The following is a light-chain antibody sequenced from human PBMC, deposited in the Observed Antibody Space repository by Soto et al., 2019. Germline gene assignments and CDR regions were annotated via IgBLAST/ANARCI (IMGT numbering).Light chain of an antibody. J-gene: IGLJ7*01. V-gene: IGLV2-14*01. CDR1: SSDVGGYNY. CDR2: DVS. CDR3: SSYTSSSTAV. Sequence: QSVLTQPASVSGSPGQSITISCTGTSSDVGGYNYVSWYQQHPGKPPKLMIYDVSNRPSGVSNRFSGSKSGNTASLTISGLQAEDEADYYCSSYTSSSTAVFGGGTKLTVL.